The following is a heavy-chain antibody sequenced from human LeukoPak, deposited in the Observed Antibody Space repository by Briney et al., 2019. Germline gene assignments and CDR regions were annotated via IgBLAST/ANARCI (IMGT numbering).Heavy chain of an antibody. Sequence: PGGSLRLSCAASGFSVSNNGIHWVRQAPGKGLEWVAGLWPDGITAGYADSVEGRFTMSRDNSKNTVYVQMNSLRAEDTAVYFCVRRGGSGTFPDYFDAWGQGILVTVFS. D-gene: IGHD3-10*01. J-gene: IGHJ5*02. CDR3: VRRGGSGTFPDYFDA. V-gene: IGHV3-33*01. CDR2: LWPDGITA. CDR1: GFSVSNNG.